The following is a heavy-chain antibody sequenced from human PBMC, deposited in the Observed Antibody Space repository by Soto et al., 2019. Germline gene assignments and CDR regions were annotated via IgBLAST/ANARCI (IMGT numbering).Heavy chain of an antibody. V-gene: IGHV5-10-1*01. CDR1: GYSFTNYW. CDR2: FDPSDSYT. Sequence: PXESLNISCKGSGYSFTNYWISWVRQMPGRGLEWMGRFDPSDSYTNYSPSFQGHVTISVDKSISTAYLQWSSLKASDTAMYYCARHWTTGAYDIWGQGTMVTVSS. J-gene: IGHJ3*02. D-gene: IGHD4-17*01. CDR3: ARHWTTGAYDI.